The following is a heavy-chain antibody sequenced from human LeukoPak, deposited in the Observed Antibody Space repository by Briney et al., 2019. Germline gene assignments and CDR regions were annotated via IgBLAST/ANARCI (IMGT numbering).Heavy chain of an antibody. CDR3: AKNTSGTYLGY. V-gene: IGHV3-23*01. Sequence: PEGSLRLSCAASGFTFSSHAMSWVRQAPGKGLEWVSSISTSGVSTNYADSVKGRFTISRDNSKSMVYLQMNSLRAEDTAVYYCAKNTSGTYLGYWGQGILVTVSS. CDR2: ISTSGVST. J-gene: IGHJ4*02. D-gene: IGHD1-26*01. CDR1: GFTFSSHA.